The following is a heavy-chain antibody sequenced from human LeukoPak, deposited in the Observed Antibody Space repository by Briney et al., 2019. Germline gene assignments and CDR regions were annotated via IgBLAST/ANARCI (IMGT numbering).Heavy chain of an antibody. V-gene: IGHV3-48*01. D-gene: IGHD4-17*01. CDR2: ISDSSGTI. CDR3: ARGPYGDYVDALDY. CDR1: GFTFNTYS. Sequence: GGSLRLSCAASGFTFNTYSMNWVRQAPGKGLEWVSYISDSSGTIYYADSVKGRFTISKDNARNSLYLQMNSLRAEDTAVYYCARGPYGDYVDALDYWGQGTLVTVSS. J-gene: IGHJ4*02.